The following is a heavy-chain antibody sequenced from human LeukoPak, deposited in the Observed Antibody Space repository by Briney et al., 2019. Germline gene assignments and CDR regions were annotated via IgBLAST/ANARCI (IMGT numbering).Heavy chain of an antibody. CDR2: MNPNSGHT. Sequence: ASVKVSCKASGYTFTSYDINWVRQATGQGLEWMGWMNPNSGHTGYAQKFQGRVTMTRNTSISTAYMALSSLRSEDTAVYYCARGALRYFDGGDYWGQGTLVTVSS. D-gene: IGHD3-9*01. CDR3: ARGALRYFDGGDY. J-gene: IGHJ4*02. V-gene: IGHV1-8*01. CDR1: GYTFTSYD.